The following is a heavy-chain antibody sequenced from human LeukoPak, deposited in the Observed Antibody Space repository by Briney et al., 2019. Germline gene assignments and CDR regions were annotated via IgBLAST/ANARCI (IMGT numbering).Heavy chain of an antibody. Sequence: GGSLRLSCAASGFTFSSYAMSWVRQAPGKGLEWVSAISGSGGSAYYADSVKGRFTISRDNSKNTLYLQMNSLRAEDTAVYYCAKEADLKLELGYYYYYGMDVWGQGTTVTVSS. D-gene: IGHD7-27*01. CDR1: GFTFSSYA. J-gene: IGHJ6*02. CDR3: AKEADLKLELGYYYYYGMDV. V-gene: IGHV3-23*01. CDR2: ISGSGGSA.